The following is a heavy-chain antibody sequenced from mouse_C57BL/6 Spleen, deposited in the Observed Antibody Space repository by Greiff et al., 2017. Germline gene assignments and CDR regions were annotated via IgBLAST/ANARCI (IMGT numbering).Heavy chain of an antibody. Sequence: DVMLVESGGGLVQPGGSLKLSCAASGFTFSDYYMYWVRQTPEKRLEWVAYISNGGGSTYYPDTVKGRFTISRDNAKNTLYLQMSRLKSEDTAMXYCARHDYGGLFAYWGQGTLVTVSA. D-gene: IGHD2-4*01. J-gene: IGHJ3*01. V-gene: IGHV5-12*01. CDR2: ISNGGGST. CDR1: GFTFSDYY. CDR3: ARHDYGGLFAY.